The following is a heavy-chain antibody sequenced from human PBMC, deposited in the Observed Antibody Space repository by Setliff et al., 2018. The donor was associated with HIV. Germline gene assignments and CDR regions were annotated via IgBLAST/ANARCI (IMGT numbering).Heavy chain of an antibody. V-gene: IGHV1-69*06. Sequence: SVKVSCKHSGGIISRYAITWVRQAPGQGLEWVGGIIPMYDTQTYAQKLQGRVKITADRSTNTAYMELRGLRSEDTAVYYCARARGTGWEQCLYYWGQGTLVTVSS. CDR3: ARARGTGWEQCLYY. CDR2: IIPMYDTQ. J-gene: IGHJ4*02. D-gene: IGHD6-19*01. CDR1: GGIISRYA.